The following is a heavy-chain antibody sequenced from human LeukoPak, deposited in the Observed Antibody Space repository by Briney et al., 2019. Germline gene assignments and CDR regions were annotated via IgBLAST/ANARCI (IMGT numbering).Heavy chain of an antibody. CDR3: KAMENYYYYYMDV. CDR1: GFTFSSYG. J-gene: IGHJ6*03. D-gene: IGHD1-1*01. CDR2: ISYDGSNK. V-gene: IGHV3-30*18. Sequence: PGGSLRLSCAASGFTFSSYGMHWVRQAPGKGLEWVAVISYDGSNKYYADSVKGRFTISRDNSKNTLYLQMNSLRAEDTAVYCAKAMENYYYYYMDVWGKGTTVTVSS.